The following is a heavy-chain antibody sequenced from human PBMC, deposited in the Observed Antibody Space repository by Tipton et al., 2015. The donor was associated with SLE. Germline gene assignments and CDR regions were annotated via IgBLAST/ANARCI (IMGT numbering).Heavy chain of an antibody. CDR3: ARRLEYSSGGYEEYFDY. CDR2: IYHSGST. V-gene: IGHV4-38-2*01. D-gene: IGHD6-19*01. J-gene: IGHJ4*02. CDR1: GYSISSGYY. Sequence: TLSLTCDVSGYSISSGYYWGWIRQPPGKGLEWIGSIYHSGSTYYNPSLKSRVTISVEMSKSQFSLKLSSVTAADTAVYYCARRLEYSSGGYEEYFDYWGQGTLVTVSS.